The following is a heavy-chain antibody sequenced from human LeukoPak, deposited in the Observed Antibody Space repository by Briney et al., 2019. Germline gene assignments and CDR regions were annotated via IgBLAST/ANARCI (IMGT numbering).Heavy chain of an antibody. CDR3: ARGGLGHTYEQLDY. J-gene: IGHJ4*02. CDR1: GFTFSDYY. V-gene: IGHV3-11*01. Sequence: GGSLRLSCAASGFTFSDYYMSWIRQAPGKGLEWVSYISTSGSSIYYADSVKGRFTISRDNAKNSLYLQMDSLRAEDTAVYYCARGGLGHTYEQLDYWGQGTLVTVSS. CDR2: ISTSGSSI. D-gene: IGHD5-18*01.